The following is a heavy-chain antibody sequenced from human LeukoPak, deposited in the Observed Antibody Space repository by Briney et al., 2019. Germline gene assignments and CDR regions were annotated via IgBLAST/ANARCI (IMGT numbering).Heavy chain of an antibody. CDR1: GFTFSSYA. Sequence: GGSLRLSCAASGFTFSSYAMNWVRQAPGKGLEWVSAISGSGGSTYYADSVRGRFAISRDNSKNTLYLQMNSLRAEDTAVYYCAKDAVGPTGGNAFDIGGQGTMVTVSS. D-gene: IGHD1-26*01. J-gene: IGHJ3*02. CDR3: AKDAVGPTGGNAFDI. CDR2: ISGSGGST. V-gene: IGHV3-23*01.